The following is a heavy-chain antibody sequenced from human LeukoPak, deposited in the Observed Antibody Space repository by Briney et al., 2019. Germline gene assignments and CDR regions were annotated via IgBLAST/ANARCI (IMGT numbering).Heavy chain of an antibody. J-gene: IGHJ3*02. CDR1: GYTFTAYY. CDR2: INPTSGDT. Sequence: ASVNVSCKASGYTFTAYYMHWVRQAPGQGLEWMGWINPTSGDTNFVQKFQGRVIMTRDTSISTAYMELSRVRSDDTAVYFCARGDGDGPARRAFDIWGQGTMVTVSS. CDR3: ARGDGDGPARRAFDI. V-gene: IGHV1-2*02. D-gene: IGHD7-27*01.